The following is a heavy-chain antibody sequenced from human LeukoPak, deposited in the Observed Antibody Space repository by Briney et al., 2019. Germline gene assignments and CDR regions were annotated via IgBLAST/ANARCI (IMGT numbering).Heavy chain of an antibody. J-gene: IGHJ4*02. CDR2: IYYIATT. Sequence: SETLALTCRVSSSSISGHYWSWIRQPPGRGLEWIGYIYYIATTNYNPSLKSRVTISLDTSKNQFSLKLSSVTAADTAVYYCARGLEDYYFDSWGQGTLVTVSS. CDR3: ARGLEDYYFDS. V-gene: IGHV4-59*11. D-gene: IGHD3-3*01. CDR1: SSSISGHY.